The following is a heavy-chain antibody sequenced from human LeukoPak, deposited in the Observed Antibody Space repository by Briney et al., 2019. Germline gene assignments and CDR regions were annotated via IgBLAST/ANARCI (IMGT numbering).Heavy chain of an antibody. CDR2: ISSSSSYI. V-gene: IGHV3-21*01. Sequence: EGSLRLSCATSGFTFSNYAMHWVRQAPGKGLEWVSSISSSSSYIYYADSVKGRFTISRDNAKNSLYLQMNSLRAEDTAVYYCASRGSKQGGYWGQGTLVTVSS. D-gene: IGHD3-10*01. CDR1: GFTFSNYA. J-gene: IGHJ4*02. CDR3: ASRGSKQGGY.